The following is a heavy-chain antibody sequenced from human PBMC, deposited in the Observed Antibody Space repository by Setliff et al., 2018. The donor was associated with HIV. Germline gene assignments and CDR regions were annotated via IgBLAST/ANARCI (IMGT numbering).Heavy chain of an antibody. CDR1: GGSISSHY. CDR2: IYHNGNT. V-gene: IGHV4-59*11. CDR3: ARGGFGDQASY. Sequence: SETLSLTCTVSGGSISSHYWSWIRQPPGKGLEWIGTIYHNGNTNYNPSLKSRVTISVDTSKNQFSLRLSSVTAAETAVYYCARGGFGDQASYWGQGTLVTVSS. D-gene: IGHD2-21*02. J-gene: IGHJ4*02.